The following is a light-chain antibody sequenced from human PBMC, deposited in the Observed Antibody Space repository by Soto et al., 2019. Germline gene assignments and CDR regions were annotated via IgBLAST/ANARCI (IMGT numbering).Light chain of an antibody. V-gene: IGKV3-20*01. CDR1: QSFGGTS. CDR3: QQYGSSPSGR. CDR2: GAS. Sequence: EIVLTQSPATLSLSPGETATLSCRASQSFGGTSLAWYQQKPGQSPRLLIYGASSRATGTPDRFSGSGSGTDFTLTISRLEPEDFAVYYCQQYGSSPSGRFGQGTKVEIK. J-gene: IGKJ1*01.